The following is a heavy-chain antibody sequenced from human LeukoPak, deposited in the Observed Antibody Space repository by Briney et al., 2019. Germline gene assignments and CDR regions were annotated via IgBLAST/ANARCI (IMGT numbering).Heavy chain of an antibody. D-gene: IGHD4-17*01. CDR1: GFTVNNYW. CDR2: IQKEGSDK. V-gene: IGHV3-7*01. CDR3: ARDGDYFDY. Sequence: GGSLRLSCAVSGFTVNNYWMSWVRQAPGKGLEWVANIQKEGSDKYYVDSVKGRFTISRDNAKSSLYLEMNSLRVEDTAVYYCARDGDYFDYWGQGTPVTVSS. J-gene: IGHJ4*02.